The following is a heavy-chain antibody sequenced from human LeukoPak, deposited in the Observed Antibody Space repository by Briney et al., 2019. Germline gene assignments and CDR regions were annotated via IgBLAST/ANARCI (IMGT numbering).Heavy chain of an antibody. CDR2: IYYSGST. CDR3: AREHSSSWGKSFDI. Sequence: NTSETLSLTRTVSGGSISSYYWSWIRQPPGKGLEWIGYIYYSGSTNYNPSLKSRVTISVDTSKNQFSLKLSSVTAADTAVYYCAREHSSSWGKSFDIWGQGTMVTVSS. D-gene: IGHD6-13*01. V-gene: IGHV4-59*01. CDR1: GGSISSYY. J-gene: IGHJ3*02.